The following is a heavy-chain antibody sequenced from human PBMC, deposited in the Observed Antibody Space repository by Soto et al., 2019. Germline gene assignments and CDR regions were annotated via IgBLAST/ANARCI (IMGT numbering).Heavy chain of an antibody. CDR2: VSKSDYT. D-gene: IGHD2-2*01. Sequence: GGSLRLSCTVSGFPFNNYGINWVRQAPGKGLEWVSSVSKSDYTYYSDSVQGRFTISRDNAKNSVSLQMNTLRVEDTAVYYCAREDSIIIPAVSDFWGQGTLVTAPQ. V-gene: IGHV3-21*01. CDR1: GFPFNNYG. CDR3: AREDSIIIPAVSDF. J-gene: IGHJ4*02.